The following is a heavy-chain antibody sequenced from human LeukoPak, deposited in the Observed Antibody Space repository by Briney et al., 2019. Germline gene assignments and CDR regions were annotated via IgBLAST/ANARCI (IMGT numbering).Heavy chain of an antibody. V-gene: IGHV3-48*03. Sequence: GGSLRLSCAASGFTFSSYEMNWVRQAPGKGLEWVSYISSSGSTIYYADSVKGRFTISRDNAKNSLYLQMNSLRAEDTAVYYCASAYCGGDCYPHYYCGMGVWGKGTTVTVSS. CDR2: ISSSGSTI. J-gene: IGHJ6*04. D-gene: IGHD2-21*02. CDR1: GFTFSSYE. CDR3: ASAYCGGDCYPHYYCGMGV.